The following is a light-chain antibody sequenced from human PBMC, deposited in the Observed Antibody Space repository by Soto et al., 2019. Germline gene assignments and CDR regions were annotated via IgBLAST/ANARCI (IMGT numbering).Light chain of an antibody. J-gene: IGLJ1*01. CDR3: CSYAGSSTPYV. CDR2: EVS. CDR1: SRDVGSYNL. Sequence: QSALTQPASVSGSPGQSITISCTGTSRDVGSYNLVSWYQQHPGKAPKLMIYEVSKRPSGVSNRFSGSKPGNTASLTISGLQAEDEADYYCCSYAGSSTPYVFGTGTKLTVL. V-gene: IGLV2-23*02.